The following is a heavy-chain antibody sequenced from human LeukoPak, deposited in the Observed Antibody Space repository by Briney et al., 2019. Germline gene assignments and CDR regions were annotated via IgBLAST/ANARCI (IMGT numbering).Heavy chain of an antibody. CDR2: IHSSGST. D-gene: IGHD1-1*01. J-gene: IGHJ3*02. V-gene: IGHV4-39*07. CDR3: ARGPGPLQQERLEAFDI. CDR1: GGSISSSSYY. Sequence: SETLSLTCTVSGGSISSSSYYWGWIRQPPGKGLEWLGRIHSSGSTDYNPSLNSRLTVSLDTSQNHFSLRLRSVTAADTAVYYCARGPGPLQQERLEAFDIWGLGTVVTVSS.